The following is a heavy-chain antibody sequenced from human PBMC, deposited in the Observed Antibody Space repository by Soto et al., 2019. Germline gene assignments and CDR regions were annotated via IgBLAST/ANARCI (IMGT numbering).Heavy chain of an antibody. Sequence: QVQLEQSGVEVKKPGASVKVSCKASGYIFTNYGINWVRQAPGQGLEWMGWISTYNGNTNYAQNLQGGASMTPDTSTSTAYMERGSLRSDDPAVYYCARSPARYNVYWPHPFDYWGQGALVTVSS. V-gene: IGHV1-18*01. CDR1: GYIFTNYG. CDR2: ISTYNGNT. J-gene: IGHJ4*02. D-gene: IGHD2-8*02. CDR3: ARSPARYNVYWPHPFDY.